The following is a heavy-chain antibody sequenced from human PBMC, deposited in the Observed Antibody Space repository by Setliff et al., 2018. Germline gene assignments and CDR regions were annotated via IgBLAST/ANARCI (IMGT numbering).Heavy chain of an antibody. CDR1: GLSLSSTTYY. CDR3: RYWSGYYNNDY. J-gene: IGHJ4*02. CDR2: INDSGTT. Sequence: PSETLSLTCTVSGLSLSSTTYYWGWIRQSPGKGLEWIGEINDSGTTNYSPSLKSRVTISLDASTNQFSLKLRPVSAADTAVYYCRYWSGYYNNDYWGQGTLVTVSS. D-gene: IGHD3-3*01. V-gene: IGHV4-39*07.